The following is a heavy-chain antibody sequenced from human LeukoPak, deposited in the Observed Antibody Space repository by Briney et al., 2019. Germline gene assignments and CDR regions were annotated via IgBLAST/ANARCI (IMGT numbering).Heavy chain of an antibody. Sequence: GRSLRLSCVASGFRFRNYWMAWIRHAPGRGLEWVANINEDGNEKYYLDSVRGRFIISRDNARNSLFLQMNSLRGEDTGVYYCVRELVVGPAEYFQSWGQGTLVAVSS. CDR3: VRELVVGPAEYFQS. CDR2: INEDGNEK. J-gene: IGHJ1*01. D-gene: IGHD1-26*01. V-gene: IGHV3-7*01. CDR1: GFRFRNYW.